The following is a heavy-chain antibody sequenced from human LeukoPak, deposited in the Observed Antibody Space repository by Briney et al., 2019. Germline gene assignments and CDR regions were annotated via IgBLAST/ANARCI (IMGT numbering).Heavy chain of an antibody. Sequence: SETLSLTCTVSGGSISSGSYYWSWIRQPAGKGLEWIGRIYTSGSTNYNPSLKSRVTISVDTSKNQFSLKLSSVTAADTAVYYCAGDYYGSGTHDYWGQGTLVIVSS. D-gene: IGHD3-10*01. CDR2: IYTSGST. CDR1: GGSISSGSYY. V-gene: IGHV4-61*02. J-gene: IGHJ4*02. CDR3: AGDYYGSGTHDY.